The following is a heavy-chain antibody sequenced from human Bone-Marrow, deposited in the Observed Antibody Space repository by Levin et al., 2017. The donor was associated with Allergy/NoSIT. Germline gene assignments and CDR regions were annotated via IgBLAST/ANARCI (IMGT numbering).Heavy chain of an antibody. Sequence: GGSLRLSCAASGFSFASHAMSWVRQAPGRGLEWVSTLSANGENALYAASVKGRFTTSRDNARSIVYLQMNSLRAEDTAVYFCVEDMMRVVGTTGEASEHWGQGTRVAVSS. CDR3: VEDMMRVVGTTGEASEH. CDR1: GFSFASHA. J-gene: IGHJ1*01. CDR2: LSANGENA. V-gene: IGHV3-23*01. D-gene: IGHD2-2*01.